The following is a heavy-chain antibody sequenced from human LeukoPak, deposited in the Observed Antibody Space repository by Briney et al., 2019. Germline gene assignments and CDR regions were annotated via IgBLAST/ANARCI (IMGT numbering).Heavy chain of an antibody. J-gene: IGHJ5*02. V-gene: IGHV3-30-3*01. CDR2: ISKDGSDK. D-gene: IGHD3-10*01. CDR3: ARYFYGSGSRRWFDP. Sequence: PGGSLRLSCAASGFTFSTQGMHWVRQAPGKGLEWVAVISKDGSDKYYADSVKGRFTISRDNSKSTVYLQMNSLRTEDTAVYYCARYFYGSGSRRWFDPWGQGTLVTVSS. CDR1: GFTFSTQG.